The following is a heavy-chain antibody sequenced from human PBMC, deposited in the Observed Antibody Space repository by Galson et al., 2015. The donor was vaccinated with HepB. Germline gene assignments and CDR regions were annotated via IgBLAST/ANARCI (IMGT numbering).Heavy chain of an antibody. CDR3: VRHRNADYYYHMDV. J-gene: IGHJ6*02. V-gene: IGHV4-39*01. CDR2: IYYNGYT. Sequence: ETLSLTCTVSGVSISSCSYYWGWIRQPPGKGLEWVASIYYNGYTHYNPSLESRVTISADTSKNQFSLRLSSVTAADTAVYYCVRHRNADYYYHMDVWGQGTTVTVSS. CDR1: GVSISSCSYY.